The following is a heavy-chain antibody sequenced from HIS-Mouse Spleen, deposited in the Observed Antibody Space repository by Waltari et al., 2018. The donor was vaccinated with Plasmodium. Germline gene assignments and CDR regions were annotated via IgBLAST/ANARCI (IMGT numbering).Heavy chain of an antibody. D-gene: IGHD6-13*01. V-gene: IGHV3-7*01. CDR1: GFTFSWYW. CDR3: ASSWYWYFDL. J-gene: IGHJ2*01. CDR2: RKQDGSEK. Sequence: EVQLVESGGGLVKPGGSLRLPCAASGFTFSWYWMSWVSQAAGKGLEWVANRKQDGSEKYYVDSVKGRFTISRDNAKNSLYLQMNSLRAEDTAVYYCASSWYWYFDLWGRGTLVTVSS.